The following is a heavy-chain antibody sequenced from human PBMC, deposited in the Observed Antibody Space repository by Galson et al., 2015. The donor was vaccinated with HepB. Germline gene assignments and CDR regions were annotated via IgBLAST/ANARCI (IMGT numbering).Heavy chain of an antibody. V-gene: IGHV3-21*01. Sequence: SLRLSCAASGFSFSTYTMSWVRQAPGKGLEWVSSISPSSSYKYYADSVRGRFTISRDNAKNSLHLQMNSLRVEDTAVYYCGSSVPVADQLYYFDSWGQGTLVAVSS. CDR3: GSSVPVADQLYYFDS. CDR2: ISPSSSYK. CDR1: GFSFSTYT. D-gene: IGHD6-19*01. J-gene: IGHJ4*02.